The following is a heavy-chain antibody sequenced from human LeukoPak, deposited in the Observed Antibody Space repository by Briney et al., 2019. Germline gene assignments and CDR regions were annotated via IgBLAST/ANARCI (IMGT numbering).Heavy chain of an antibody. CDR2: ISGNGGST. J-gene: IGHJ4*02. D-gene: IGHD3-9*01. CDR3: ARALTAWSHFDY. CDR1: GFTFDTYA. V-gene: IGHV3-64*01. Sequence: PGGSLRLSCAASGFTFDTYAMCWVRQAPGKGLEYVSAISGNGGSTYYVNSVKGRFTISRDNSKNTLYLQMGSLRAEDMAEYYCARALTAWSHFDYWGQGTLVTVS.